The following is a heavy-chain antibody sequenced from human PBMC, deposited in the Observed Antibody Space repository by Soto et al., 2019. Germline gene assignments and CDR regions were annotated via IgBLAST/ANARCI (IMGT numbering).Heavy chain of an antibody. Sequence: GGSLRLSCAASGFTFSSYSMNWVRQAPGKGLEWVSSISSSSSYIYYADSVKGRFTISRDNAKNSLYLKMNSLKAEDTAVYYCGGQYDRGMCYWGQGTLVTVSS. J-gene: IGHJ4*02. D-gene: IGHD3-10*01. CDR3: GGQYDRGMCY. V-gene: IGHV3-21*01. CDR1: GFTFSSYS. CDR2: ISSSSSYI.